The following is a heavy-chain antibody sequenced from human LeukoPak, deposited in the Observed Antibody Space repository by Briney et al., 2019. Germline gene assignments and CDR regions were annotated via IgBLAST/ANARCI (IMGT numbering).Heavy chain of an antibody. CDR1: GFTFCSYQ. CDR2: ISGSGGST. V-gene: IGHV3-23*01. Sequence: RGSLRLSCADFGFTFCSYQMNWVRQAPGKGLEWVSAISGSGGSTYYADSVKGRFTISRDNSRHTLYLQMNSMRAENTAVYYCAKCARVAWLPLEYSGQGTLVTVSS. J-gene: IGHJ4*02. CDR3: AKCARVAWLPLEY. D-gene: IGHD3-9*01.